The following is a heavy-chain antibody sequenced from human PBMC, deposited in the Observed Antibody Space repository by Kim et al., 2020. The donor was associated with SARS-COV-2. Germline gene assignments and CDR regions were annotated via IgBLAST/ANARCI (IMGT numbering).Heavy chain of an antibody. CDR1: GFNFGDYT. CDR3: ARQGDYGDYHFDY. CDR2: FSWHGRHT. J-gene: IGHJ4*02. Sequence: GGSLRLSCAASGFNFGDYTMHWVRQVPGKGLEWVSHFSWHGRHTYYADSLKGRFTISRDNSKNSLYLQMDRLTTEDTALYYCARQGDYGDYHFDYWGQGTLVTVSS. V-gene: IGHV3-43*01. D-gene: IGHD4-17*01.